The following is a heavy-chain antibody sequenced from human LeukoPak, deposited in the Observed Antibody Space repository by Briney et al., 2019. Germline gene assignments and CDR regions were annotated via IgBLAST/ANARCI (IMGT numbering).Heavy chain of an antibody. Sequence: ASVKVSCKASGYTFTGYYMHWVRQAPGQGLEWMEWINPNSGGTNYAQKFQGRVTMTRDTSISTAYMELSRLRSDDTAVYYCARGMGDILTSIQLYYFDYWGQGTLVTVSS. CDR3: ARGMGDILTSIQLYYFDY. CDR1: GYTFTGYY. CDR2: INPNSGGT. J-gene: IGHJ4*02. V-gene: IGHV1-2*02. D-gene: IGHD3-9*01.